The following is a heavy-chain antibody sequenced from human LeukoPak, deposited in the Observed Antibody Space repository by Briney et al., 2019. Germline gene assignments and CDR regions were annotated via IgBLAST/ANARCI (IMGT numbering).Heavy chain of an antibody. V-gene: IGHV1-69*06. CDR2: IIPIFGTA. Sequence: SVKVSCKASGGTFSSYAISWVRQAPGQGLEWMGGIIPIFGTANYAQKFQGRVTITADKSTSTAYMELSSLRSEDTAVYYCASGYCSSTSCQFDPWGQGTLVTVSS. D-gene: IGHD2-2*03. J-gene: IGHJ5*02. CDR3: ASGYCSSTSCQFDP. CDR1: GGTFSSYA.